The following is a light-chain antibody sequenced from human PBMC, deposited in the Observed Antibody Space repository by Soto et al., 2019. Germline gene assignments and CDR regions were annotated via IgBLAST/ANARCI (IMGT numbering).Light chain of an antibody. J-gene: IGKJ2*01. Sequence: IVLTQSPGTLSLSTGERATLSCRASQSVSSSYLAWYQQKPGQAPRLLIYGASSRSKGIPDGFSGSGSGTDFTLTISRLQPEDFAVYYCHQYGSSPPYTFGQGTKLEIK. CDR2: GAS. V-gene: IGKV3-20*01. CDR1: QSVSSSY. CDR3: HQYGSSPPYT.